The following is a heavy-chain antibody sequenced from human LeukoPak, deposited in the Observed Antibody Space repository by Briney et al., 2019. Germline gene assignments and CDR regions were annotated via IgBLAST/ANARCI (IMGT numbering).Heavy chain of an antibody. D-gene: IGHD3-16*01. CDR1: GFTFSSYG. V-gene: IGHV3-30*03. J-gene: IGHJ3*02. CDR2: ISYDGSNK. Sequence: PGGSLRLSCAASGFTFSSYGMHWVRQAPGKGLEWVAVISYDGSNKYYADSVKGRFTISRDNSKNTLYLQMNSLRAEDTAVYYCARQHPSWGAFDIWGQGTMVTVSS. CDR3: ARQHPSWGAFDI.